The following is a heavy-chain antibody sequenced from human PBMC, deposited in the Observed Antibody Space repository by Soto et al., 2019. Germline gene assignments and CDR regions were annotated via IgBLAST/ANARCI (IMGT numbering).Heavy chain of an antibody. V-gene: IGHV4-39*01. CDR1: GDSISSSRYY. J-gene: IGHJ4*02. CDR3: ARGPSGDKIDY. Sequence: SETLSLTCTVSGDSISSSRYYWGWIRQPPGKGLERIGSIYYSGSTYKTPSLKRRDTKSVDTSENKYTQQLTTVTAADTAVYYCARGPSGDKIDYWGQGIQVT. CDR2: IYYSGST. D-gene: IGHD7-27*01.